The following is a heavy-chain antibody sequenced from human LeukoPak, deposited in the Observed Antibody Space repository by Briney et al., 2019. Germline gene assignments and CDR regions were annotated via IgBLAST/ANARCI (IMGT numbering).Heavy chain of an antibody. V-gene: IGHV5-51*01. CDR2: IYPGDSDT. Sequence: GESLKISCTGSGYRFTNYWIACVRQMPGKGLEWMGIIYPGDSDTRYSPSFQGQVTISADKSISTAYLQWSSLNASDTAMYYCARQSIGFGDYADYWGQGTLVTVSS. CDR3: ARQSIGFGDYADY. J-gene: IGHJ4*02. CDR1: GYRFTNYW. D-gene: IGHD3-10*01.